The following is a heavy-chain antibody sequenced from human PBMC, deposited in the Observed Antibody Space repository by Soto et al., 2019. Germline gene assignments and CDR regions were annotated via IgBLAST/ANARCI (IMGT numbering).Heavy chain of an antibody. Sequence: GGSLRLSCAASGFTFSSYSMNWVRQAPGKGLEWVSYISSSSSTIYYADSVKGRFTISRDNAKNSLYLQMNSLRAEDTAVYYCARVSTRGSWIFSYMDVWGKGTTVTVSS. CDR3: ARVSTRGSWIFSYMDV. CDR1: GFTFSSYS. CDR2: ISSSSSTI. J-gene: IGHJ6*03. D-gene: IGHD6-13*01. V-gene: IGHV3-48*01.